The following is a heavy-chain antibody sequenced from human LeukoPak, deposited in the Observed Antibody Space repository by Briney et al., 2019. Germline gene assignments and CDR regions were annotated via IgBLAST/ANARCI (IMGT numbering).Heavy chain of an antibody. CDR1: GGSFSGYY. Sequence: PSETLSLTCAVYGGSFSGYYWSWIRQPPGKGLEWIGEINHSGSTNYNPSLKSRVTISVDTSKNQFSLKLSSVTAADTAVYYCARGLRGYSYGRNFDYWGQGTLVTVSS. J-gene: IGHJ4*02. CDR3: ARGLRGYSYGRNFDY. V-gene: IGHV4-34*01. CDR2: INHSGST. D-gene: IGHD5-18*01.